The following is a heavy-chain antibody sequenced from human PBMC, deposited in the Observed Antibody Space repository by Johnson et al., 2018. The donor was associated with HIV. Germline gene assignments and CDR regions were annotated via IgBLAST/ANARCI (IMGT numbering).Heavy chain of an antibody. CDR1: RFTFSDYG. CDR2: ISSDGSSK. V-gene: IGHV3-30*03. CDR3: ARDRYSYGQPMHAFDI. Sequence: QVQLVESGGGVVQPGGSLRLSCAASRFTFSDYGMHWVRQAPGKGLEWVAVISSDGSSKNYADSVKGRFTISRDNSKNTLYLQMGSLRAEDMAVYYCARDRYSYGQPMHAFDIWGQGTMVTVSS. D-gene: IGHD5-18*01. J-gene: IGHJ3*02.